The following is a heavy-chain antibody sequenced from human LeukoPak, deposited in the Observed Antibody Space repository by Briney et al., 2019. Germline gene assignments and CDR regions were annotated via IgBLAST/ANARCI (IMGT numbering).Heavy chain of an antibody. CDR2: ISYDGSNK. J-gene: IGHJ5*02. V-gene: IGHV3-30*04. CDR1: GFTFSSYA. Sequence: GRSLRLSCAASGFTFSSYAMHWVRQAPGKGLEWVAVISYDGSNKYYADSVKGRFTISRDNSKNTLYLQMNSLRAEDTAVYYCARDPSVYGDYVEGWFDPWGQGTLVTVSS. D-gene: IGHD4-17*01. CDR3: ARDPSVYGDYVEGWFDP.